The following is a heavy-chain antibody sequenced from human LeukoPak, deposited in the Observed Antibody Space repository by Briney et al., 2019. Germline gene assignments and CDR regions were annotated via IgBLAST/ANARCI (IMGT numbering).Heavy chain of an antibody. CDR1: GGSISSGGYY. CDR3: ARAKPAGYSGYDFDY. CDR2: IYYSGST. V-gene: IGHV4-31*03. Sequence: SQTLSLTCTVSGGSISSGGYYWSWLRPHPGKGLEGIGYIYYSGSTYYNPSLKSRVTISVDTSKNQLSLKLSSVTAADTAVYYCARAKPAGYSGYDFDYWGQGTLVTVSS. D-gene: IGHD5-12*01. J-gene: IGHJ4*02.